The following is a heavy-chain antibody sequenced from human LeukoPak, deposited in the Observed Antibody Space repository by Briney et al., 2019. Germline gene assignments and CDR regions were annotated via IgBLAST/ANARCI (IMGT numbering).Heavy chain of an antibody. CDR2: IFSGGST. J-gene: IGHJ4*02. D-gene: IGHD6-13*01. CDR3: ARDSRYSSSLGD. Sequence: GGSLRLSCAASGFTVSSNYMSWVRQAPGKGLEWVSVIFSGGSTYYADSVKGRFTISRDNSKNTLYLQMNSLRAEDTAVYYCARDSRYSSSLGDWGQGTLVTVSS. CDR1: GFTVSSNY. V-gene: IGHV3-53*01.